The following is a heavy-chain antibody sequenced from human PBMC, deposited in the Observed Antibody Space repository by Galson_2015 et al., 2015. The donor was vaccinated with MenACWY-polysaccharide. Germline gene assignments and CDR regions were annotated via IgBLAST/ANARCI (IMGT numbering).Heavy chain of an antibody. CDR2: ISRSGGTT. D-gene: IGHD5-24*01. Sequence: SLRLSCVASGFTFSSYAMIWLRQAPGKGLEWVSIISRSGGTTYYEDSVKGRFTISRDNSKDTLYLQMNSLRAEDTAVYYCECATRHAFDIWGQGTMVTVSS. V-gene: IGHV3-23*01. CDR3: ECATRHAFDI. J-gene: IGHJ3*02. CDR1: GFTFSSYA.